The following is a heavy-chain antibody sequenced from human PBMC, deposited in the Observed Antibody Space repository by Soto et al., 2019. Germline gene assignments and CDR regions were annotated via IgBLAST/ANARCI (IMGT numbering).Heavy chain of an antibody. V-gene: IGHV4-31*03. Sequence: QVQLQESGPGLVKPSQTLSLTCTVSGGSISSGDYYWNWIRQHPGKGLEWIGYMYNSGSTYYNTSLKSRVTISVDTSKNQFSLKLSSVTAADTAVYYCARDRSGGSCYYDYWGQGTLVTVSS. CDR3: ARDRSGGSCYYDY. D-gene: IGHD2-15*01. CDR2: MYNSGST. CDR1: GGSISSGDYY. J-gene: IGHJ4*02.